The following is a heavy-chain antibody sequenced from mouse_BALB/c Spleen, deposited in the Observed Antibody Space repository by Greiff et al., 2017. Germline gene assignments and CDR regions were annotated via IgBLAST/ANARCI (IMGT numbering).Heavy chain of an antibody. CDR3: ARSPYDAMDY. CDR1: GFTFSSFG. V-gene: IGHV5-17*02. D-gene: IGHD6-5*01. CDR2: ISSGSSTI. J-gene: IGHJ4*01. Sequence: EVQGVESGGGLVQPGGSRKLSCAASGFTFSSFGLHWVRQAPEKGLEWVAYISSGSSTIYYADTVKGRFTISRDNPKNTLFLQMTSLRSEDTAMYYCARSPYDAMDYWGQGTSVTVSS.